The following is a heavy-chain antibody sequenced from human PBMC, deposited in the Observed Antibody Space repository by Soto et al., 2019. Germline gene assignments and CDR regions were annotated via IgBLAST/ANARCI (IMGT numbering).Heavy chain of an antibody. CDR2: IYHSGST. V-gene: IGHV4-4*02. CDR1: GGSISSSNW. CDR3: ARVAVYYYDSSGYYGYFDY. Sequence: SETLSLTCAVSGGSISSSNWWSWVRQPPGKGLGWIGEIYHSGSTNYNPSLKSRVTISVDKSKNQFSLKLSSVTAADTAVYYCARVAVYYYDSSGYYGYFDYWGQGTLVTVSS. D-gene: IGHD3-22*01. J-gene: IGHJ4*02.